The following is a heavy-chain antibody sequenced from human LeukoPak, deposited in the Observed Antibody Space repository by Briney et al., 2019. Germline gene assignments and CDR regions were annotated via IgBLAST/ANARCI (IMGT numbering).Heavy chain of an antibody. CDR3: ARDHSSGWYGDY. D-gene: IGHD6-19*01. CDR2: INPNSGGT. J-gene: IGHJ4*02. CDR1: GYTFTGYY. V-gene: IGHV1-2*02. Sequence: ASVKVSCKASGYTFTGYYMHWVRQAPGQGLEWMGWINPNSGGTNYAQKFQGRVTMTRDTSISTAYMELSRLRSDDTAVYYCARDHSSGWYGDYWGLGTLVTVSS.